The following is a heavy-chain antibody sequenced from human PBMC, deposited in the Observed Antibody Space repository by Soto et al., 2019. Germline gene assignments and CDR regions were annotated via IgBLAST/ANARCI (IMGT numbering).Heavy chain of an antibody. D-gene: IGHD5-12*01. V-gene: IGHV1-18*01. CDR1: GYTFTGYG. CDR2: ISGYNGNT. J-gene: IGHJ4*02. CDR3: ARSHLGYAGYYYDC. Sequence: QVQLVQSGAEVKKPGASVKVSCKASGYTFTGYGISWVRQAPGQGPEWMGWISGYNGNTNYAQKFQARLTMTTDTSTSTAYMELRSLRSDDTAVYYCARSHLGYAGYYYDCWGQGALVTVSS.